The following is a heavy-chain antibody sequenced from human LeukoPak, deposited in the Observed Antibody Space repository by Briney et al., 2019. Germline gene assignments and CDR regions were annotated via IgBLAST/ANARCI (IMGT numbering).Heavy chain of an antibody. Sequence: SVKVSCKASGGTFSSYAISWVRQAPGQGLEWMGRIIPILGIANYAQKFQGRVTITADKSTSTAYMELSSLRSEDTAVYYCASLLAYCGGDCSENDYWGQGTLSPSPQ. D-gene: IGHD2-21*02. J-gene: IGHJ4*02. CDR2: IIPILGIA. CDR3: ASLLAYCGGDCSENDY. V-gene: IGHV1-69*04. CDR1: GGTFSSYA.